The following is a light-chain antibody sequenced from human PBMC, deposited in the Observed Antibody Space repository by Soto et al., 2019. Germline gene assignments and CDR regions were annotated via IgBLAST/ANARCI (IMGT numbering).Light chain of an antibody. Sequence: QSALTQPASVSGSPGQSITISCTGTNNDVGGYKLVSWYQQHPGKVPKVVFYEGSKRPSGVSNRFSGSKSGNTASLTISGLQAEDEAYYYCWSYAGNTIFVFGGGTKVTVL. V-gene: IGLV2-23*03. CDR2: EGS. J-gene: IGLJ2*01. CDR3: WSYAGNTIFV. CDR1: NNDVGGYKL.